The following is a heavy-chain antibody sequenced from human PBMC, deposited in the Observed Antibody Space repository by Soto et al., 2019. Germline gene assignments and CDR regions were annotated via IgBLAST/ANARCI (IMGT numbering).Heavy chain of an antibody. Sequence: NPSETLSLTCSVSGDSISSSGYYWSWIRQHPGKGLEWIGHIYYSGNTYYNPSLKSRFTISVDTSKNQFSLNLSSVTAADTAVYYCARDSGFYSSSYFDYWGRGTLVTVSS. J-gene: IGHJ4*02. D-gene: IGHD6-6*01. CDR2: IYYSGNT. CDR3: ARDSGFYSSSYFDY. V-gene: IGHV4-31*03. CDR1: GDSISSSGYY.